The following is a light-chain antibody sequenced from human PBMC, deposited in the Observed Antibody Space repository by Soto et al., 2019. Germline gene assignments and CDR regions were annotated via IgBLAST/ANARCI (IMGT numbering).Light chain of an antibody. CDR3: LQYHNLWA. Sequence: DIQLTQSPAFLSASVGDRVTITCRASQSISSYLNWYQQKPGKAPKLLIYAASSLQSGVPSRFSGSGSGTDFTLPISRPQSDDLTVYSCLQYHNLWAFGQGPKV. V-gene: IGKV1-39*02. J-gene: IGKJ1*01. CDR2: AAS. CDR1: QSISSY.